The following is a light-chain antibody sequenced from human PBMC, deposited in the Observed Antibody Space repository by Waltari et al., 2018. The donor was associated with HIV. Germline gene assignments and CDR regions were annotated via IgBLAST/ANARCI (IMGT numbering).Light chain of an antibody. Sequence: QSVLIQSPSMSGTPGQSITISCSGSNSNIGQNGVYWNQQFPGTAPKVLIYSNNRRPSGVPDRFSGSKSGTSASLAISGLRSEDEADYYCSVWDDSLSVQVFGGGTKLTVL. CDR2: SNN. CDR1: NSNIGQNG. J-gene: IGLJ3*02. CDR3: SVWDDSLSVQV. V-gene: IGLV1-47*01.